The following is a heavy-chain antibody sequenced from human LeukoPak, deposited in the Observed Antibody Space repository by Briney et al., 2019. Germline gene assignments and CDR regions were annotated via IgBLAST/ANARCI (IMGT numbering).Heavy chain of an antibody. D-gene: IGHD2-21*02. CDR3: ARAGAYCGGDCYLDY. CDR2: IIPIFGTA. V-gene: IGHV1-69*13. Sequence: ASVNVSCTASGGTFSSYAISWVRQAPGQGLEWMGGIIPIFGTANYAQKFQGRVTITADESTSTAYMELSSLRSEDTAVYYCARAGAYCGGDCYLDYWGQGTLVTVSS. CDR1: GGTFSSYA. J-gene: IGHJ4*02.